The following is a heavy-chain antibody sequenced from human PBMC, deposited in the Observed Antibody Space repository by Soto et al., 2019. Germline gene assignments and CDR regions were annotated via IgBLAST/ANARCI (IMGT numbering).Heavy chain of an antibody. CDR3: ARSTLASTKSFES. V-gene: IGHV1-18*01. CDR2: ISAYNGNT. CDR1: GYTFTSDG. D-gene: IGHD3-9*01. J-gene: IGHJ4*02. Sequence: ASVKVSCKGSGYTFTSDGISWVRQAPGQGLEWMGWISAYNGNTNYAQKLQGRVTMTTDTSTSTAYMELSGLRSADTAIYYCARSTLASTKSFESWGQGTSVTVSS.